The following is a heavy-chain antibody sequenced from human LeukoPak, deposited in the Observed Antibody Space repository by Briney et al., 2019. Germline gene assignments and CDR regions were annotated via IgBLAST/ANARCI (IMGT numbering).Heavy chain of an antibody. V-gene: IGHV3-30*04. CDR3: ARDAYSSGWSYFDY. CDR1: GFTFSSYE. Sequence: GGSLRLSCAASGFTFSSYEMNWVRQAPGKGLEWVAVISYDGGHKYYADSVKGRFTISRDNSKYTLYLQMNSLRAEDTALYYCARDAYSSGWSYFDYWGQGALVTVSS. D-gene: IGHD6-19*01. CDR2: ISYDGGHK. J-gene: IGHJ4*02.